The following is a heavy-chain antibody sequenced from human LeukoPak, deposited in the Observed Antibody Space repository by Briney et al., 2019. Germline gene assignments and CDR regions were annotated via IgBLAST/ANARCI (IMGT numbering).Heavy chain of an antibody. CDR3: ARAVGWGWFGP. Sequence: GGSLRLSCGASGFTFSSYWMTWVRQAPGKGPECVAAIKPDGNDKYYADSVRGRFTASRDNAKNSLFLQMDSLRVDDTAVYYCARAVGWGWFGPWGQGTLVTVSS. D-gene: IGHD3-16*01. J-gene: IGHJ5*02. CDR2: IKPDGNDK. CDR1: GFTFSSYW. V-gene: IGHV3-7*01.